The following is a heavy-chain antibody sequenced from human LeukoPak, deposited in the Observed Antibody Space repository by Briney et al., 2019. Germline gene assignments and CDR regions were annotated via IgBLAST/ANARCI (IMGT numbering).Heavy chain of an antibody. J-gene: IGHJ4*02. D-gene: IGHD6-6*01. V-gene: IGHV3-30*18. CDR1: GFTFSSYG. CDR3: AKTGYSSSSPDY. Sequence: PGGSLRLSCAASGFTFSSYGMHRVRQAPGKGLEWVAVISYDGSNKYYADSVKGRFTISRDNSKNTLYLQMNSLRAEDTAVYYCAKTGYSSSSPDYWGQGTLVTVSS. CDR2: ISYDGSNK.